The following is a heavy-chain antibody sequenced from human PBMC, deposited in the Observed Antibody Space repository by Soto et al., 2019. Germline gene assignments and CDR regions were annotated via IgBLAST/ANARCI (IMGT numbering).Heavy chain of an antibody. V-gene: IGHV1-69*13. Sequence: SVKVSCQASGGTFSSYAVSWVRQAPGQGLEWMGGIIPIFGTANYAQKFQGRVTITADESTSTAYMELSSLRSGDTAVYYCASTGGDFDYWGQGTLVTVSS. J-gene: IGHJ4*02. CDR3: ASTGGDFDY. CDR2: IIPIFGTA. D-gene: IGHD2-8*02. CDR1: GGTFSSYA.